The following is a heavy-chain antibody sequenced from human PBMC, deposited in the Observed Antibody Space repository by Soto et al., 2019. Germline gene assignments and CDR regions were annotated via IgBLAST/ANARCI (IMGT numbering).Heavy chain of an antibody. V-gene: IGHV3-30-3*01. CDR3: ARVPLYYDSSGYYLR. Sequence: GGSLRLSCAASGFTFSSYAMHWVRQAPGKGLEWVAVISYDGSNKYYADSVKGRFTISRDNSKNTLYLQMNSLRAEDTAVYYCARVPLYYDSSGYYLRWGQGTLVTVSS. J-gene: IGHJ4*02. CDR2: ISYDGSNK. CDR1: GFTFSSYA. D-gene: IGHD3-22*01.